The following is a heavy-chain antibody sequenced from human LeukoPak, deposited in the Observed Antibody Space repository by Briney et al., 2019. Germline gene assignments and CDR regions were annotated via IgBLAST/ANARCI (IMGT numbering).Heavy chain of an antibody. J-gene: IGHJ4*02. D-gene: IGHD3-10*01. V-gene: IGHV4-59*07. CDR3: ARGYGSGSYPFDY. CDR1: GGSISSYY. Sequence: SDTLSLTCTVSGGSISSYYWSWIRQPPGTGPEPIGYIYYIGSTNYNPSLKSRVTISVDTSKNQFSLKLSSVTAADTAVYYCARGYGSGSYPFDYWGQGTLVTVSS. CDR2: IYYIGST.